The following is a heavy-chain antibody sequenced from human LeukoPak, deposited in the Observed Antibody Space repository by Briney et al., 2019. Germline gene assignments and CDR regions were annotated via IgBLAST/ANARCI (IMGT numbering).Heavy chain of an antibody. J-gene: IGHJ4*02. CDR3: ARARCSRTSCNTESDY. CDR1: GFTLSPYL. Sequence: GGPLRHSCAPSGFTLSPYLMHWVRQAARRGRVWVERITSDANSTAYADSVKGQFTISRDNTKNTLYLQMNNLRAEDTAVYYCARARCSRTSCNTESDYWGQGTLVTVSS. CDR2: ITSDANST. V-gene: IGHV3-74*01. D-gene: IGHD2-2*01.